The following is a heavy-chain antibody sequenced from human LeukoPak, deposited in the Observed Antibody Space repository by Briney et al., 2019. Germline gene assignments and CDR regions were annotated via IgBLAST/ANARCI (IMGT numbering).Heavy chain of an antibody. V-gene: IGHV3-23*01. Sequence: PGGSLRLSCAASGFTFSSYAMSWVRQAPGKGLEWVSAISGSGGSTYYADSVKGRFTISRDNSKNTLYLQMNSLRAEDTAVYYCAKTLHHYDFWSGYYKVVACCAFDIWGQGTMVTVSS. J-gene: IGHJ3*02. CDR3: AKTLHHYDFWSGYYKVVACCAFDI. D-gene: IGHD3-3*01. CDR2: ISGSGGST. CDR1: GFTFSSYA.